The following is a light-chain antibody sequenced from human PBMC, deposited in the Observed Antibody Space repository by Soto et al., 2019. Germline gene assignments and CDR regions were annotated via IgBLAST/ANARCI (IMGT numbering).Light chain of an antibody. Sequence: DIQMTHAPSSLAASVVYIFTITLRASQSISSYLNWYQQKPGKAPKLLIYAASSLQSGVPSRFSGSGSGTDFTLTISSLQPEDFATYYCQQSYSTPWTFGQGTKVDIK. CDR2: AAS. J-gene: IGKJ1*01. V-gene: IGKV1-39*01. CDR3: QQSYSTPWT. CDR1: QSISSY.